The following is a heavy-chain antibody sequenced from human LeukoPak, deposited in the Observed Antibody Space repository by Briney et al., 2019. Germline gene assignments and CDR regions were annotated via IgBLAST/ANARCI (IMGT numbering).Heavy chain of an antibody. D-gene: IGHD2-8*01. CDR3: APNRYFDY. V-gene: IGHV3-7*01. CDR2: IKQDGSDK. Sequence: GGSLRLSCVTSGFSFRGYWMSWVRQAPGKGLEWVANIKQDGSDKYYVGSVKGRFTISRDNAKNSLFLQMNSLRAEDTAVYYCAPNRYFDYWGQGTLVTVSS. CDR1: GFSFRGYW. J-gene: IGHJ4*02.